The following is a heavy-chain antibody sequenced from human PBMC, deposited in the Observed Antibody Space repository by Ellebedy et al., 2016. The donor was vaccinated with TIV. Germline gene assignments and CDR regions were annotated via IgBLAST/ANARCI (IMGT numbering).Heavy chain of an antibody. J-gene: IGHJ6*02. CDR2: IIPIFGTA. CDR3: ARDGSGYDSVFRSCSGGSCYSTTHYGMDV. V-gene: IGHV1-69*13. D-gene: IGHD2-15*01. Sequence: ASVKVSCKASGGTFSSYAISWVRQAPGQGLEWMGGIIPIFGTANYAQKFQGRVTITADESTSTAYMELSSLRSEDTAVYYCARDGSGYDSVFRSCSGGSCYSTTHYGMDVWGQGTTVTVSS. CDR1: GGTFSSYA.